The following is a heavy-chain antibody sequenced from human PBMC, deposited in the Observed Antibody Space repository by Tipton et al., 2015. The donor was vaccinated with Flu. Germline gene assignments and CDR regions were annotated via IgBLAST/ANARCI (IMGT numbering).Heavy chain of an antibody. CDR1: GDSISSGGFY. CDR2: IHRSGST. CDR3: ARRDYSNYVSEPKNWFDP. J-gene: IGHJ5*02. V-gene: IGHV4-38-2*02. Sequence: TLSLTCTVSGDSISSGGFYWGWIRQPPGKGLEWIGNIHRSGSTYHNPSLKNRVTISVDASKNQFSLTLSSVTAADTAVYYCARRDYSNYVSEPKNWFDPWGQGTLVTVSS. D-gene: IGHD4-11*01.